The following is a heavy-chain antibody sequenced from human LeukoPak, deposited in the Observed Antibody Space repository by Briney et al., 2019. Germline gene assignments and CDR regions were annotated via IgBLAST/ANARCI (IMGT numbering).Heavy chain of an antibody. V-gene: IGHV3-23*01. CDR3: AKDTGSGYDYFSYYFDY. Sequence: GGSLRLSCAASGFTFSNYGMGWVRQAPGKGLEWASLISGTAFSTYYSDSVRGRFTISRDNSKNTLYVQMNSLRAEDTAVYYCAKDTGSGYDYFSYYFDYWGQGTLVTVSS. CDR1: GFTFSNYG. CDR2: ISGTAFST. J-gene: IGHJ4*02. D-gene: IGHD5-12*01.